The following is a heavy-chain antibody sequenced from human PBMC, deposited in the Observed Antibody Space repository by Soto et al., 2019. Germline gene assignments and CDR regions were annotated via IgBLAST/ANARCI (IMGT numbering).Heavy chain of an antibody. CDR2: INAGNGNT. CDR1: GYTFTIYA. D-gene: IGHD4-4*01. Sequence: ASVKVSCKASGYTFTIYAIHWVRQAPGQGLEWMGWINAGNGNTKSSQKFQGRLTITSDTSANTAYMELSSLRSEDTAVYYCARLRVTTGENWFDLWGQGTLVTVSS. CDR3: ARLRVTTGENWFDL. J-gene: IGHJ5*02. V-gene: IGHV1-3*01.